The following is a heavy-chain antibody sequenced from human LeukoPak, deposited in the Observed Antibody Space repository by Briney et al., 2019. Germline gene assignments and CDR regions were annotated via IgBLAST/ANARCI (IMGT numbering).Heavy chain of an antibody. D-gene: IGHD5-18*01. CDR3: ARQELWQYYFDY. J-gene: IGHJ4*02. V-gene: IGHV4-39*01. CDR1: GGPISSSSYY. CDR2: IYYSGST. Sequence: SETLSLTCTVSGGPISSSSYYWGWIRQPPGKGLEWIGSIYYSGSTYYNPSLKSRVTISVDTSKKQFSLKLSSVTAADTAVYYCARQELWQYYFDYWGQGTLVTVSS.